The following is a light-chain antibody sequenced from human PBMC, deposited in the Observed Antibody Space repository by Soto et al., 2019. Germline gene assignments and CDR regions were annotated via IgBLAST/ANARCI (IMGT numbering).Light chain of an antibody. Sequence: DIQMTQSPSSLFASVGDRVTITCQATQDINIYLNWYQQKPGKAPNLLIYDASNLEIGVPSRFSGSGSGTDFTLTITSLQPEDFATYYCQQSYSTPYTFGQGTKVDIK. V-gene: IGKV1-39*01. J-gene: IGKJ2*01. CDR2: DAS. CDR3: QQSYSTPYT. CDR1: QDINIY.